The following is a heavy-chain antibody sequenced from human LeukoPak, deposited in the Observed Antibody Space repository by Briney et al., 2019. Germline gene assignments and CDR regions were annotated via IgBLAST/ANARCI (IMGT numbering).Heavy chain of an antibody. CDR2: ISAYNGNT. CDR1: GYTFTSYG. V-gene: IGHV1-18*01. Sequence: GASVKVSCKASGYTFTSYGISWVRQAPGQGLEWMGWISAYNGNTKYAQKLQGRVTMTTDTSTSTAYTELRSLRSDDTAVYYCARDRPDYYDSSAYLRGLYSAFGYWGQGTLVTVSS. D-gene: IGHD3-22*01. J-gene: IGHJ4*02. CDR3: ARDRPDYYDSSAYLRGLYSAFGY.